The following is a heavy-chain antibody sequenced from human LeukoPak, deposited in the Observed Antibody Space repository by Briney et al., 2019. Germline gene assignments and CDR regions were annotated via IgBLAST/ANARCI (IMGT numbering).Heavy chain of an antibody. CDR3: ATTERRSDAFDI. Sequence: GGSLRLSCAASGFTFSSYWMHWVRQAPGKGLVWVSRINSDGSSTSYADSVKGRFTISRDNAKNSLYLQMNSLRAEDTAVYYCATTERRSDAFDIWGQGTMVTVSS. D-gene: IGHD1-1*01. V-gene: IGHV3-74*01. CDR1: GFTFSSYW. CDR2: INSDGSST. J-gene: IGHJ3*02.